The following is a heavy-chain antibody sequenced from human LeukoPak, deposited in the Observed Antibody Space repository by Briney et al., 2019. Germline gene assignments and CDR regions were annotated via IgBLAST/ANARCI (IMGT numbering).Heavy chain of an antibody. D-gene: IGHD3-3*01. CDR2: IYTSGST. J-gene: IGHJ3*02. CDR1: GGSISSGSYY. CDR3: ARGKAYYDFWSDAFDI. Sequence: PSETLSLTCTVSGGSISSGSYYWSWIRQPAGKGLEWIGRIYTSGSTNYSPSLKSRVTISVDTSKNQFSLKLSSVTAADTAVYYCARGKAYYDFWSDAFDIWGQGTMVTVSS. V-gene: IGHV4-61*02.